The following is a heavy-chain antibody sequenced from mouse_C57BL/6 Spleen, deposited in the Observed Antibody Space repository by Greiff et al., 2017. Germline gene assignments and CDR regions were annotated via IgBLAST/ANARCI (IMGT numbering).Heavy chain of an antibody. Sequence: VNVVESGAELVKPGASVKISCKASGYAFSSYWMNWVKQRPGKGLEWIGQIYPGDGDTNYNGKFKGKATLTADKSSSTAYMQLSSLTSEDSAVYFCARYPEGYAYFDYWGQGTTLTVSS. V-gene: IGHV1-80*01. J-gene: IGHJ2*01. CDR3: ARYPEGYAYFDY. CDR2: IYPGDGDT. D-gene: IGHD2-2*01. CDR1: GYAFSSYW.